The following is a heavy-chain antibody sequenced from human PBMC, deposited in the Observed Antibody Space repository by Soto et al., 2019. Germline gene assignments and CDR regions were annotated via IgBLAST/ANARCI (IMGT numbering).Heavy chain of an antibody. V-gene: IGHV3-74*01. D-gene: IGHD1-26*01. J-gene: IGHJ3*02. CDR1: GLTFSTYW. Sequence: PGGSLRLSCTASGLTFSTYWMHWVRQAPGKGLAWISRLNSGATTANYADSVRGRCTISRDNAKNTVYLQLNSLRDEDTAVYYCARERRREWELPYAFDIWGQGTMVTVSS. CDR2: LNSGATTA. CDR3: ARERRREWELPYAFDI.